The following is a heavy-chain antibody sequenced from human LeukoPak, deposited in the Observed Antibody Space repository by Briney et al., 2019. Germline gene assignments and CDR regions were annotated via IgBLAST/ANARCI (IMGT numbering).Heavy chain of an antibody. CDR2: IGGSGRII. CDR1: GFIFSTYD. V-gene: IGHV3-23*01. D-gene: IGHD3-10*01. CDR3: AKELPRSGKTFDY. Sequence: GGSLRLSCEASGFIFSTYDMTWLRQAPGKGLEWVASIGGSGRIIYYTDSVKGRFTISRDNFKHTVYLQMDSLRAEDTAVYYCAKELPRSGKTFDYWGQGTLVTVSS. J-gene: IGHJ4*02.